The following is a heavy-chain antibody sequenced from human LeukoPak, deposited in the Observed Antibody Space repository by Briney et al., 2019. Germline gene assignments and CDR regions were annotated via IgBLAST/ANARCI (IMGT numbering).Heavy chain of an antibody. CDR1: GGTFTSYA. CDR3: AREQQGKYYDINNSIEYYFDY. J-gene: IGHJ4*02. CDR2: IIPKAATP. V-gene: IGHV1-69*06. Sequence: SVKVSCKASGGTFTSYAISWVRQAPGEGLEWMGGIIPKAATPNYSQKFQGRVTISADKSTSTAYMELSRLTSEDTAVYYCAREQQGKYYDINNSIEYYFDYWGQGTPVTVSS. D-gene: IGHD3-22*01.